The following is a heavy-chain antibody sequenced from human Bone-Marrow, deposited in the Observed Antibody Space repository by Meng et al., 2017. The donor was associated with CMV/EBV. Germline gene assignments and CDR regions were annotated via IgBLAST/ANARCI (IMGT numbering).Heavy chain of an antibody. J-gene: IGHJ4*02. CDR1: GFTFSSYE. CDR3: AKDDY. Sequence: GGSLRLSCAASGFTFSSYEMNWVRQAPGKGLEWVSYISSSGSKIHYADSVKGRFTISRDNSKNTLYLQMNSLGAEDTAMYYCAKDDYWGQGTLVTVSS. CDR2: ISSSGSKI. V-gene: IGHV3-48*03.